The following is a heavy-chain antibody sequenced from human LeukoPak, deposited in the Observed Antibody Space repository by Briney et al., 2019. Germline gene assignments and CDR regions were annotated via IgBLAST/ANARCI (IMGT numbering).Heavy chain of an antibody. CDR3: ARDPDYDLGGDY. CDR1: GFTVSSNY. D-gene: IGHD3-3*01. V-gene: IGHV3-66*01. Sequence: PGGSLRLSCAASGFTVSSNYMSWVRQAPGKGLKWVSVIYSGGSTYYADSVKGRFTISRDNSKNTLYLQMNSLRAEDTAVYYCARDPDYDLGGDYWGQGTLVTVSS. CDR2: IYSGGST. J-gene: IGHJ4*02.